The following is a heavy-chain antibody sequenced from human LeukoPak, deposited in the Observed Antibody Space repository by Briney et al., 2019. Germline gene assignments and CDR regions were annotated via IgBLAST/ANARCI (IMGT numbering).Heavy chain of an antibody. V-gene: IGHV1-69*01. CDR1: GGTFNNYA. CDR2: IIPMFGSS. J-gene: IGHJ6*03. Sequence: SVKVSCKASGGTFNNYAISWVRQAPGQGLEWMGGIIPMFGSSKYAQKFQGRLTITADESTSTAFMDLSSLRSEDTAVYYCARGLSSSWYLLYYYMDVWGKGTTVTISS. CDR3: ARGLSSSWYLLYYYMDV. D-gene: IGHD6-13*01.